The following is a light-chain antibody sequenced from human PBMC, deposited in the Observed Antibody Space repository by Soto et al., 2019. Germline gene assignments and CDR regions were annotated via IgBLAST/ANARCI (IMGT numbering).Light chain of an antibody. J-gene: IGKJ5*01. Sequence: DIQMTQSPSTLSASVGDRVAITCRASDNIAPWVAWYQQKPGKAPKLLIYKAANLADEVPSRFAGSGSGTDFTLTISRLEPGDFAVYYCQHFGGTTFTFGQGTRLENK. V-gene: IGKV1-5*03. CDR1: DNIAPW. CDR3: QHFGGTTFT. CDR2: KAA.